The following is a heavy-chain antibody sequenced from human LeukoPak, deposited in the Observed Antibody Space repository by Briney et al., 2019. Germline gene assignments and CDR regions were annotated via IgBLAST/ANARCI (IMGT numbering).Heavy chain of an antibody. CDR1: GGSISSGSYY. CDR2: IYTSGST. V-gene: IGHV4-61*02. Sequence: SETLSLTCSVSGGSISSGSYYWSWIRQPAGKGLEWIGRIYTSGSTNYNPSLKSRLTISVDTSKNQFSLKLSSVTAADTAVYYCARAWDGSSVDYWGQGTLVTVSS. J-gene: IGHJ4*02. D-gene: IGHD6-6*01. CDR3: ARAWDGSSVDY.